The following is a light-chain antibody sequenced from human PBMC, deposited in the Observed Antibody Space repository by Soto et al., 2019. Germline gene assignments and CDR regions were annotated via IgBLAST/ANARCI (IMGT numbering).Light chain of an antibody. CDR2: AAS. V-gene: IGKV1-8*01. CDR3: QQYYSYPRT. Sequence: AIRMTQSPSSLSASTGARVTITCRASQGISSYLDWYQQKPGKAPTLLIYAASTLQSGVPSRFSGSGSGTDFTLTISCLQSEDFATYYCQQYYSYPRTFGQGTKVEIK. CDR1: QGISSY. J-gene: IGKJ1*01.